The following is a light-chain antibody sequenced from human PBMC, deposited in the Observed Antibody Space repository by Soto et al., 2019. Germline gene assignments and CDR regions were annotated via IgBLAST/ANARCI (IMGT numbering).Light chain of an antibody. CDR2: SAS. CDR1: QGISSY. V-gene: IGKV1-27*01. J-gene: IGKJ4*01. CDR3: QRTYNAPH. Sequence: DIQLTQSPPSLSSSVGDIVTITCRVSQGISSYSNWYRPKPGIIPKLLIYSASNLQSGVPSRLRGSGSGTDSTLSISRLQPEDVATYCGQRTYNAPHFGGGTKVEIK.